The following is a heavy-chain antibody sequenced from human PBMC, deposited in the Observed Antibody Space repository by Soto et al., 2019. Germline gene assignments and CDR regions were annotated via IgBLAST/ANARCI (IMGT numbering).Heavy chain of an antibody. J-gene: IGHJ4*02. V-gene: IGHV3-23*01. CDR2: ISGSGGST. CDR1: GSTFTSYP. CDR3: AKGLGENDY. Sequence: EVQLLESGGGLVQPGGPLSLPCEPSGSTFTSYPMTWVPRPPGKGLEWVSAISGSGGSTYYADSVKGRFTISRDNSKNTLYLQMNSLRAEDTAVYYCAKGLGENDYWGQGTLVTVSS. D-gene: IGHD6-6*01.